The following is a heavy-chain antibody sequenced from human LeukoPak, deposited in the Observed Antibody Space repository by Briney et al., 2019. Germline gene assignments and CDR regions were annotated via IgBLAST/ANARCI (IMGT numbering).Heavy chain of an antibody. CDR3: ARESTWWELLRRRYQYYYMDV. CDR1: GFTFSSYG. Sequence: GGSLRLSCAASGFTFSSYGMHWVRQAPGKGLEWVAFIRYDGSNKYYADSVKGRFTISRDNSKNTLYLQMNSLRAEDTAVYYCARESTWWELLRRRYQYYYMDVWGKGTTVTVSS. D-gene: IGHD1-26*01. CDR2: IRYDGSNK. V-gene: IGHV3-30*02. J-gene: IGHJ6*03.